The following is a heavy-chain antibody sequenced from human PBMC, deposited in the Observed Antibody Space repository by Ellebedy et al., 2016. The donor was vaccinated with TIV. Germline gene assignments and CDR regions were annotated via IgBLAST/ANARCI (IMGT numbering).Heavy chain of an antibody. CDR3: SRAGYTYPGVYFEY. J-gene: IGHJ4*02. CDR2: VSQDGNGK. Sequence: GESLKISCAASGFTFSTYWMSWVRQAPGKGLECVANVSQDGNGKYYRDSVKGRFTISRDNARNSLVLQMSSLRGEDAAVYYCSRAGYTYPGVYFEYWGQGTLVTVSS. V-gene: IGHV3-7*01. CDR1: GFTFSTYW. D-gene: IGHD5-12*01.